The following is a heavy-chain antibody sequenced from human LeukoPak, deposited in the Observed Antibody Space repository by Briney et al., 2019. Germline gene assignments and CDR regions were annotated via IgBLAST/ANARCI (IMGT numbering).Heavy chain of an antibody. D-gene: IGHD6-13*01. CDR3: ARGLGIAAAGTVRY. Sequence: GGSLRLSCAASGFTFSSYSMNWVRQAPAKGLEWVSSISSSSSYIYYADSVKGRFTISRDNAKNSLYLQMNSLRAEDTAVYYCARGLGIAAAGTVRYWGQGTLVTVSS. V-gene: IGHV3-21*01. J-gene: IGHJ4*02. CDR1: GFTFSSYS. CDR2: ISSSSSYI.